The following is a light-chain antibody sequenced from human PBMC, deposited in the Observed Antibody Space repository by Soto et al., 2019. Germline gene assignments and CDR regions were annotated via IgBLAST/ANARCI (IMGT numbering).Light chain of an antibody. J-gene: IGLJ3*02. CDR3: SSYTNSDTWV. V-gene: IGLV2-14*01. CDR1: SSDVGGYNY. Sequence: SVLTQPASVSGSPGQSITISCTGTSSDVGGYNYVSWYQQHPGQVPKLTIYEVTNRPSGVSSRFSGSKSGNTASLTISELQAEDEADYYCSSYTNSDTWVFGGGTKLTVL. CDR2: EVT.